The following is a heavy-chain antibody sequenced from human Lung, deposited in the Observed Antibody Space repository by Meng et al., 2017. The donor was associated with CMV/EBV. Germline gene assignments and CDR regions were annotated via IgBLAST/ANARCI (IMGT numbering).Heavy chain of an antibody. CDR3: AKDDYRTPPPDAFDI. Sequence: GGSXRLXCAAPGFTLSNYGMHWVRQAPGKGLEWVAVIWYDGKTKYYADSVKGRFSISRDNSKYTLYLQMNSLRADDTPVYYCAKDDYRTPPPDAFDIWGQGTMVTVSS. D-gene: IGHD4/OR15-4a*01. J-gene: IGHJ3*02. CDR2: IWYDGKTK. V-gene: IGHV3-33*06. CDR1: GFTLSNYG.